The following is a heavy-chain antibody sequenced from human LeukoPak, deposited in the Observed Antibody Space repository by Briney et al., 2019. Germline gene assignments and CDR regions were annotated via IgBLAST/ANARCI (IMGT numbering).Heavy chain of an antibody. CDR1: GFTFSSYA. J-gene: IGHJ4*02. V-gene: IGHV3-23*01. Sequence: GGSLRLSCAASGFTFSSYAMSWVRQAPGKGLEWVSAISGSGGSTYYADSVKGRFTISKDNSKNTLYMRMSSLRAEDTAVYYCAKRRYDSSGHFDSWGQGTLVTVSS. D-gene: IGHD3-22*01. CDR2: ISGSGGST. CDR3: AKRRYDSSGHFDS.